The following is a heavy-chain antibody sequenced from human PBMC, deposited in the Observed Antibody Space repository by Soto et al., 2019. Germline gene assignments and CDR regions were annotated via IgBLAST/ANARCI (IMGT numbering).Heavy chain of an antibody. V-gene: IGHV3-30-3*01. CDR2: ISDDGSNK. J-gene: IGHJ4*02. D-gene: IGHD3-22*01. Sequence: QVQLVESGGGVVQPGRSLRLSCAASGFTFSSYAMHWVRQAPGKGLEWVAVISDDGSNKYYADSVKGRFTISRDNSKNTLYLQMNSLRAEDTAVYYCARESFSYYYDSSGYYWWGQGTLVTVSS. CDR3: ARESFSYYYDSSGYYW. CDR1: GFTFSSYA.